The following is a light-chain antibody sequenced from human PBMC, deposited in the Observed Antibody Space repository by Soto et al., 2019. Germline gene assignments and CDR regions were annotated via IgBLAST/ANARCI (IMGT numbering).Light chain of an antibody. CDR1: QAISNY. V-gene: IGKV1-17*03. CDR3: LQHKSYQWT. Sequence: QSPPALSASVGDGVMIPCPSSQAISNYLAWFQQKPGQAPKRLIYAASTLQSGVPSRFSGSGSGTEFSLTIDTLEPEDFATYFCLQHKSYQWTFGQGTRLEIK. J-gene: IGKJ5*01. CDR2: AAS.